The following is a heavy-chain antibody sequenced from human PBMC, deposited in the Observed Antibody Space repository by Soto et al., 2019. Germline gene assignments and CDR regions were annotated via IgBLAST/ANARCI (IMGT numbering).Heavy chain of an antibody. Sequence: QVQLVQSGAEVKKPGSSVKVSCKAPGGTFSTYAISWVRQAPGQGLEWMGGVIPIFGTPKYAQKFQGRVTITADKSTSTGYMELRSLRSEDTALYYCARSQGGSSSLDIYYYYYYGMDVWGQGTTVTVSS. V-gene: IGHV1-69*06. D-gene: IGHD2-15*01. CDR2: VIPIFGTP. J-gene: IGHJ6*02. CDR1: GGTFSTYA. CDR3: ARSQGGSSSLDIYYYYYYGMDV.